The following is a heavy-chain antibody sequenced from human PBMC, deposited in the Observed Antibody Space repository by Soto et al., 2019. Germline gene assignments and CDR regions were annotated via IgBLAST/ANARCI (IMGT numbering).Heavy chain of an antibody. CDR3: ARHLYYYDSSGYPTSGFDP. J-gene: IGHJ5*02. V-gene: IGHV4-39*01. Sequence: SETLSLTCTVSGGSISSSSYYWGWIRQPPGKGLEWIGSIYYSGSTYYNPSLRSRVTISVDTSKNQFSLKLSSVNAAHTAVYYCARHLYYYDSSGYPTSGFDPWGQGTMVTVS. CDR2: IYYSGST. CDR1: GGSISSSSYY. D-gene: IGHD3-22*01.